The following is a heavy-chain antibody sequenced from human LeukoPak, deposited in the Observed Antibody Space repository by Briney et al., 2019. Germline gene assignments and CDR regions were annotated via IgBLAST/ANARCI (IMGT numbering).Heavy chain of an antibody. CDR3: VRGFDGYFGFDL. D-gene: IGHD5-24*01. J-gene: IGHJ3*01. CDR1: GFTFSTYW. V-gene: IGHV3-7*05. CDR2: INQDGSET. Sequence: GGSLRLSCAASGFTFSTYWVSWVRLAPGKRLEWVANINQDGSETFYVDSVKGRFTISRDNGKNSIFVQMDSLRAEDTAVYYCVRGFDGYFGFDLWGQGTMVTVSS.